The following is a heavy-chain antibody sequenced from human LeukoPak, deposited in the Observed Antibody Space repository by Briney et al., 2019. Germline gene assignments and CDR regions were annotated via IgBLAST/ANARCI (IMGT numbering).Heavy chain of an antibody. J-gene: IGHJ3*02. D-gene: IGHD5-18*01. CDR2: IIPIFGTA. V-gene: IGHV1-69*05. CDR3: ASQRYTYGVYDAFDI. Sequence: ASVKVSCKASGGTFRSYAISWVRQALGQGLEWMGRIIPIFGTANYAQKFQGRVTITTDESTSTAYMELSSLRSEDTAVYYCASQRYTYGVYDAFDIWGQGTMVTVSS. CDR1: GGTFRSYA.